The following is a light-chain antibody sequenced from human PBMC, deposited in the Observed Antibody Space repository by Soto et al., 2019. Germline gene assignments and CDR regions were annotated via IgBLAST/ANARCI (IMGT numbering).Light chain of an antibody. CDR2: GAS. Sequence: EIVLTQSPGTLSLSPGERATLSCRASQSVGSSLSWYQQKPGQAPRLLFYGASNRATAIPDRFSGSGFGTDFTLTITRLEPEDFAVYYCQQYGSSPLYTFGQGTRLEIK. CDR3: QQYGSSPLYT. J-gene: IGKJ5*01. V-gene: IGKV3-20*01. CDR1: QSVGSS.